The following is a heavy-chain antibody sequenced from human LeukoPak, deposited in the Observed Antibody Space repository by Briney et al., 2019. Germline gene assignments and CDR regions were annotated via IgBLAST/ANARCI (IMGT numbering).Heavy chain of an antibody. Sequence: SVKVSCKASGGTFSSYAISWVRQAPGQGLEWMGRVIPILGIANYAQKFQGRVTITADKSTSTAYMELSSLRSEDTAVYYCARASATTTGRFDYWGQGTLVTVSS. J-gene: IGHJ4*02. CDR3: ARASATTTGRFDY. V-gene: IGHV1-69*04. CDR1: GGTFSSYA. CDR2: VIPILGIA. D-gene: IGHD5-24*01.